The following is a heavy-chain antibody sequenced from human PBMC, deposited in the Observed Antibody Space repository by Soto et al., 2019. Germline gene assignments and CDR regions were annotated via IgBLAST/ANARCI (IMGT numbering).Heavy chain of an antibody. D-gene: IGHD6-19*01. Sequence: QVQLVQSGAVVTKPGASVKVSCKASGYTCTSYYMHWVRQAPGHRLEYMGIINPNGGTTHYAPKFQGRVTMTRDTSTSTLYMELSSLRSEDTAMYYCAAYTSGWPTPWNWGQGTLVTVSS. J-gene: IGHJ4*02. CDR1: GYTCTSYY. CDR2: INPNGGTT. CDR3: AAYTSGWPTPWN. V-gene: IGHV1-46*01.